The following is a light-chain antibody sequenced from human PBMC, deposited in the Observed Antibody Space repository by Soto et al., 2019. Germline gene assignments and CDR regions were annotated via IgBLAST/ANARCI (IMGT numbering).Light chain of an antibody. CDR1: RRDVGGYDY. Sequence: QSVLTHPPSASGSPGQSVTISCTGTRRDVGGYDYVSWYQQHPGEAPKLMIYEVSKRPSGVPDRFSGSKSGDTASLSVSGLQADDVAGYYGSRDVRSIIFGFGTGSNVTV. CDR2: EVS. J-gene: IGLJ1*01. V-gene: IGLV2-8*01. CDR3: SRDVRSIIFG.